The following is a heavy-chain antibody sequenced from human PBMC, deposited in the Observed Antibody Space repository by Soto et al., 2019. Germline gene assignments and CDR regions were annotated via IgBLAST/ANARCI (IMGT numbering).Heavy chain of an antibody. CDR2: IYYSGST. CDR3: ARAFSYDYIWGSYRHPHFDY. CDR1: GGSISSGGYY. J-gene: IGHJ4*02. V-gene: IGHV4-31*03. D-gene: IGHD3-16*02. Sequence: SETLSLTCTVSGGSISSGGYYWSWIRQHPGKGQEWIGYIYYSGSTYYNPSLKSRVTISVDTSKNQFSLKLSSVTAADTAVYYCARAFSYDYIWGSYRHPHFDYWGQGTLVTVSS.